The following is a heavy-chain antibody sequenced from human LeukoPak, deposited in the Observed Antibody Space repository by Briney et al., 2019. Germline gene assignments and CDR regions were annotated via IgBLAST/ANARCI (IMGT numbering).Heavy chain of an antibody. CDR1: GFTFSSYA. CDR3: ITEDCSSTSCYFLSLNFDL. Sequence: PGGSLRLSCAASGFTFSSYAMSWVRQAPGKGLEWVGHIKSKTDGGTTDYAAPVKGRFMISRDDSKNTLYLQMNSLRTEDTAVYYCITEDCSSTSCYFLSLNFDLRGCGTLVTVSS. V-gene: IGHV3-15*01. CDR2: IKSKTDGGTT. J-gene: IGHJ2*01. D-gene: IGHD2-2*01.